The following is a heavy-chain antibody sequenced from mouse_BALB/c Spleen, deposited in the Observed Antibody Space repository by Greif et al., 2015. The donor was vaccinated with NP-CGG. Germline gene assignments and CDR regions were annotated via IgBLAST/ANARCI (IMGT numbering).Heavy chain of an antibody. J-gene: IGHJ3*01. CDR3: TRFYDYDGAFAY. V-gene: IGHV1S22*01. Sequence: LQQSGSELVRPGASVKLSCKASGYTFTSYWMHWVKQRPGQGLEWIGNIYPGSGSTNYDEKFKSKATLTVDTSSSTAYMQLSSLTSEDSAVYYCTRFYDYDGAFAYWGQGTLVTVSA. D-gene: IGHD2-4*01. CDR2: IYPGSGST. CDR1: GYTFTSYW.